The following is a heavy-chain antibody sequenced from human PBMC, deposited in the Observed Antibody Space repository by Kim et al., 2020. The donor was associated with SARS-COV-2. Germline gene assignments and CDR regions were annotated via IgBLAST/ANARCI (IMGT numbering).Heavy chain of an antibody. D-gene: IGHD6-19*01. V-gene: IGHV4-34*01. CDR2: T. Sequence: TNYNPSLKSRVTISVDTSKNQFSLKLSSVTAADTAVYYCARGIGSGWLDYWGQGTLVTVSS. CDR3: ARGIGSGWLDY. J-gene: IGHJ4*02.